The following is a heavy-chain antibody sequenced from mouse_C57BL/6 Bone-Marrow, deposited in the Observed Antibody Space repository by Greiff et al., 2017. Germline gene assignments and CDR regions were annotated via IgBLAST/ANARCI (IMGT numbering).Heavy chain of an antibody. CDR1: GYAFRSSW. CDR2: IYPGDGDT. V-gene: IGHV1-82*01. J-gene: IGHJ4*01. D-gene: IGHD1-1*01. Sequence: QVQLQQSGPELVKPGASVKISCKASGYAFRSSWMNWVKQRPGKGLEWIGRIYPGDGDTNSNGKFKGKATLTADKSSSTAYMQLSSLTSEDSAVYFCARYYGSSYGYAMDYWGQGTSVTVSS. CDR3: ARYYGSSYGYAMDY.